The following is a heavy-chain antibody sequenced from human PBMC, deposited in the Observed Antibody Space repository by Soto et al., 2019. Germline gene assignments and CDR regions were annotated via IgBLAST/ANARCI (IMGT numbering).Heavy chain of an antibody. V-gene: IGHV4-30-2*01. J-gene: IGHJ5*02. CDR3: AGNLYYYDSSGYYGNWFDP. CDR2: IYHSGST. D-gene: IGHD3-22*01. CDR1: GGSISSGGYS. Sequence: PSETLSLTCAVSGGSISSGGYSWSWIRQPPGKGLEWIGYIYHSGSTYYNPSLKSRVTISVDRSKNQFSLKLSSVTAADTAVYYCAGNLYYYDSSGYYGNWFDPWGQGTLVTSPQ.